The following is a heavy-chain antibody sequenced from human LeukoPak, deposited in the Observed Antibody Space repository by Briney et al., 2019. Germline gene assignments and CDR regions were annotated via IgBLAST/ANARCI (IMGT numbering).Heavy chain of an antibody. CDR1: GYTFTNYG. CDR3: ARGFSAQYCSGGSCNAFDI. CDR2: ISAYNGHT. V-gene: IGHV1-18*01. D-gene: IGHD2-15*01. J-gene: IGHJ3*02. Sequence: ASVTVSCKASGYTFTNYGISWVRQAPGQGLEWMGWISAYNGHTNYAQKFQGRVTMTTDTSTSTAYMELRSLRSDDTAVYYCARGFSAQYCSGGSCNAFDIWGQGTMVTVSS.